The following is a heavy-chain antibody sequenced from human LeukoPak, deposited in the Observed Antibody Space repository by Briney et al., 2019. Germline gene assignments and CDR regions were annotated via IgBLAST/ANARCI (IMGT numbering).Heavy chain of an antibody. CDR3: ARDGGKDYYGSGSYYPKWFDP. J-gene: IGHJ5*02. V-gene: IGHV4-4*02. D-gene: IGHD3-10*01. CDR2: IYHSGST. Sequence: TSETLSLTCAVSGASISSNNWWSWVRQPPGKGLEWIGEIYHSGSTNYNPSLKSRVNISLDKSKSHFSLKLNSVTAADTAVYYCARDGGKDYYGSGSYYPKWFDPWGQGTLVTVSS. CDR1: GASISSNNW.